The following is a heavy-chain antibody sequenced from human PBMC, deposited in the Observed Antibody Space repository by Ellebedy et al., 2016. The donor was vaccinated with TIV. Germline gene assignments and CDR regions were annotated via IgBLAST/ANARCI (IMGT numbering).Heavy chain of an antibody. CDR1: GGSISSSNW. V-gene: IGHV4-4*02. CDR2: IYHSGST. J-gene: IGHJ4*02. CDR3: ARGGGTGTTRSGGDDY. D-gene: IGHD1-7*01. Sequence: SETLSLTXAVSGGSISSSNWWSWVRQPPGKGLEWIGEIYHSGSTNYNPSLKSRVTISVDTSKNQFSLKLSSVTAADTAVYYCARGGGTGTTRSGGDDYWGQGTLVTVSS.